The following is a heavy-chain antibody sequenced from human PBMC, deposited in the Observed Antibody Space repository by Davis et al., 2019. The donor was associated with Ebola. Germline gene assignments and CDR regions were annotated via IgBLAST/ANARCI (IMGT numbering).Heavy chain of an antibody. CDR1: GFTFINYW. D-gene: IGHD5-18*01. V-gene: IGHV3-74*01. Sequence: GESLKISCAASGFTFINYWMHWVRQAPGKGLEWVSRANSDGSTTGYGDSVKGRFTISRDNARNTLYLQMNSLRAEDTAVYYCSREVRGGFSPMDPWGTGTTVTVSS. CDR3: SREVRGGFSPMDP. CDR2: ANSDGSTT. J-gene: IGHJ6*04.